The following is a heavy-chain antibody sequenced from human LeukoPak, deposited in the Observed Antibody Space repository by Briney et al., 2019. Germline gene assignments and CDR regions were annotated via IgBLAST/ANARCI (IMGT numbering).Heavy chain of an antibody. V-gene: IGHV4-39*07. CDR1: GGSISSSSHY. CDR3: ARGIHGRPDILTGYYSYYYFDY. D-gene: IGHD3-9*01. J-gene: IGHJ4*02. CDR2: IYYSGST. Sequence: SETLSLTCTVSGGSISSSSHYWGWIRQPPGKGLEWIGSIYYSGSTYYNPSLKSRVTISVDTSKNQFSLKLSSVTAADTAVYYCARGIHGRPDILTGYYSYYYFDYWGQGTLVTVSS.